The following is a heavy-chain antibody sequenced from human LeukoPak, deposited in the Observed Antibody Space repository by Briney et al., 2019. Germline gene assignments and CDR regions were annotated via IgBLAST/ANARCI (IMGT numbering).Heavy chain of an antibody. CDR1: GFTFTTYG. CDR3: ARGGSYLSAFDI. CDR2: ISHDGNNK. Sequence: GKSLRLSCAASGFTFTTYGMHWVRQAPGKGLEWVAFISHDGNNKYYRDSVKGRFSISRDNSKNTLYLQMNSLRAEDTAVYYCARGGSYLSAFDIWGQGTMVTVSS. D-gene: IGHD1-26*01. V-gene: IGHV3-30*03. J-gene: IGHJ3*02.